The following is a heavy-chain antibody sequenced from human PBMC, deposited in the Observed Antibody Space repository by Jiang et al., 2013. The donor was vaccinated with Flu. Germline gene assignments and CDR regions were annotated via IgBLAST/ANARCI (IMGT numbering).Heavy chain of an antibody. D-gene: IGHD3-22*01. J-gene: IGHJ4*02. CDR1: GDSVSSNSAA. CDR2: TCYRSKWYN. Sequence: QTLSLTCAISGDSVSSNSAAWNWIRQSPSRGLEWLGRTCYRSKWYNDYAVSVKSRITINPDTSKNQFSLQLNSVTPEDTAVYYCARNYDSSGPRGFDYWGQGTLVTVSS. V-gene: IGHV6-1*01. CDR3: ARNYDSSGPRGFDY.